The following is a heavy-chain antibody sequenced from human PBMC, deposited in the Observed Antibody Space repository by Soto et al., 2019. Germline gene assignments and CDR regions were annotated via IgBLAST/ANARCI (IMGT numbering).Heavy chain of an antibody. J-gene: IGHJ5*02. D-gene: IGHD2-2*01. Sequence: PSETLSLTCPVSVASISSSYWSWLRQPPGKGLEWIGYFYYSGSTNYNPSLKGRVTISVDTSKNQFSLKLSSVTAADTAVYYCAREIRRLYSQRHYCSSTSCYVEWFDPWGQGTLVTVS. CDR1: VASISSSY. V-gene: IGHV4-59*01. CDR3: AREIRRLYSQRHYCSSTSCYVEWFDP. CDR2: FYYSGST.